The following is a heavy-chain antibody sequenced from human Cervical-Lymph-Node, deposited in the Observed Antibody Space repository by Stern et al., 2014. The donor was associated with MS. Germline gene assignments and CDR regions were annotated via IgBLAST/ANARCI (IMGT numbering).Heavy chain of an antibody. CDR1: GFSFSDYS. V-gene: IGHV3-11*01. J-gene: IGHJ4*02. Sequence: VQLVESGGGLVKPGGSLRLSCAASGFSFSDYSMSWVRQAPGKGLEWLSFISGSGMTIFYAESVRGRFTISRDNAKKSLYLQMNSLTDDDTAVYYCARDLRRGYSASYYSFDAWGQGILVTVSS. CDR3: ARDLRRGYSASYYSFDA. D-gene: IGHD3-10*01. CDR2: ISGSGMTI.